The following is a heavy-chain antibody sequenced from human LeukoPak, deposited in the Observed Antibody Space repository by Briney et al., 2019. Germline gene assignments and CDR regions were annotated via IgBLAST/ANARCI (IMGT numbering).Heavy chain of an antibody. CDR1: GASFSGYY. Sequence: SETLSLTCAVYGASFSGYYWSWIRQPPGKGLEWIGEINHSGSTNYNPSLKSRVAMSVDTSKNQFSLKLSSVTAADTAVYYCARGDDSKGGFYYFDYWGQGTLVTVSS. J-gene: IGHJ4*02. CDR3: ARGDDSKGGFYYFDY. D-gene: IGHD3-22*01. CDR2: INHSGST. V-gene: IGHV4-34*01.